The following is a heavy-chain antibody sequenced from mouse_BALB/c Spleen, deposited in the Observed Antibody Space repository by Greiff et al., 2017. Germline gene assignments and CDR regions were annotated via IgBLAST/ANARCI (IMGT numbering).Heavy chain of an antibody. J-gene: IGHJ1*01. CDR3: ARDGNYVWYFDV. CDR1: GYAFSSYW. D-gene: IGHD2-1*01. Sequence: VQLQQSGAELVRPGSSVKISCKASGYAFSSYWMNWVKQRPGQGLEWIGQIYPGDGDTNYNGKFKGKATLTADKSSSTAYMQLSSLTSEDSAVYFCARDGNYVWYFDVWGAGTTVTVSS. V-gene: IGHV1-80*01. CDR2: IYPGDGDT.